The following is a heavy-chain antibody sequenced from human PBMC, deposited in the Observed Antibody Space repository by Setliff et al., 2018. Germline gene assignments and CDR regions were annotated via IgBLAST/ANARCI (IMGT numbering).Heavy chain of an antibody. CDR3: VRDLHWGFNSYMVV. D-gene: IGHD7-27*01. CDR1: GFIFSNYG. Sequence: GGSLRLSCAASGFIFSNYGMHWVRQAPGKGLEWVAFIRFDGSNKYYADSVKGRFTISRDNSENTLYLQMNSLRVEDTAVYYCVRDLHWGFNSYMVVLGKGTTVTVSS. CDR2: IRFDGSNK. V-gene: IGHV3-30*02. J-gene: IGHJ6*03.